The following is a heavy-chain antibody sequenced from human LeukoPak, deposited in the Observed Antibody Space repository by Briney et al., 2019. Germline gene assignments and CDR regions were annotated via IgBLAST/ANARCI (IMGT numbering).Heavy chain of an antibody. J-gene: IGHJ6*03. V-gene: IGHV4-39*02. CDR1: GGSISSITYY. CDR2: IYYSGSA. CDR3: ARTRIVVVTADQYYMDV. D-gene: IGHD2-21*02. Sequence: PSETLSLTCTVSGGSISSITYYWGWIRQPPGKGLEWIGSIYYSGSAYYNPSLKSRVTISVDTSKNHFSLKLSSVTAADTAVYFCARTRIVVVTADQYYMDVWGKGTTVTISS.